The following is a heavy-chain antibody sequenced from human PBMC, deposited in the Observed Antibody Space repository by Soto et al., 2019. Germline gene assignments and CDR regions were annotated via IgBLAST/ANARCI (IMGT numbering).Heavy chain of an antibody. CDR2: ISGSGGST. Sequence: GGSLRLSCAASGFTFSSYAMSWVRQAPGKGLEWVSAISGSGGSTYYADSVKGRFTISRDNSKNTLYLQMNSLIAEDTAVYYCAKGPDSGYDYIDYWGQGTLVTVSS. V-gene: IGHV3-23*01. CDR1: GFTFSSYA. CDR3: AKGPDSGYDYIDY. J-gene: IGHJ4*02. D-gene: IGHD5-12*01.